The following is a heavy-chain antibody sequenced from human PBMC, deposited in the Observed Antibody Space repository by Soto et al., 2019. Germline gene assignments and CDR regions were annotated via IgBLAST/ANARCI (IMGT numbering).Heavy chain of an antibody. Sequence: SETLSLTCAVYGGSFSGYYWSWIRQPPGKGLEWIGEINHSGSTNYNPSLKSRVTISVDTSKNQLSLKLSSVTAADTAVYYCARARQWFLFDYWGQGTLVTVSS. D-gene: IGHD3-22*01. V-gene: IGHV4-34*01. CDR3: ARARQWFLFDY. J-gene: IGHJ4*02. CDR1: GGSFSGYY. CDR2: INHSGST.